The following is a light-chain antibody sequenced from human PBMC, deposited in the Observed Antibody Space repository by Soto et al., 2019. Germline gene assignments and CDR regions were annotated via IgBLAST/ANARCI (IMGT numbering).Light chain of an antibody. CDR2: GAS. CDR1: QSVSSN. V-gene: IGKV3-15*01. J-gene: IGKJ1*01. CDR3: QQYNNWSTWT. Sequence: EIVMTQSPATLSVSPGERATLSCRASQSVSSNLAWYQQKPGQAPRLLIYGASTRATGIPARFSGSGSGTEFTLTISSLQSVDFAVYYCQQYNNWSTWTFGQGTKVEIK.